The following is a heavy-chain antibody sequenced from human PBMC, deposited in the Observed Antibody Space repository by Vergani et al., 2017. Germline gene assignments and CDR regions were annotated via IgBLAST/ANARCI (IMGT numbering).Heavy chain of an antibody. J-gene: IGHJ6*03. CDR1: GFTFSSYA. D-gene: IGHD6-19*01. Sequence: EVQLVESGGGLVQPGGSLRLSCAASGFTFSSYAMSWVRQAPGKGLEWVSAISGSGGSTYYADSVKGRFIISRDNSKNTLYLQMNSLRAEDTAVYYCAKLGDSSGWYGYYYYYMDVWGKGTTVTVSS. CDR2: ISGSGGST. CDR3: AKLGDSSGWYGYYYYYMDV. V-gene: IGHV3-23*04.